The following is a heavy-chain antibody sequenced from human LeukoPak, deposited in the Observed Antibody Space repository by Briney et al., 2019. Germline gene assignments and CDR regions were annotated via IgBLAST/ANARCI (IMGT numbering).Heavy chain of an antibody. Sequence: GASVKVSCKASGYTFTSYDINWVRQATGQGLEWMGWMNPNSGNTGYAQKFQGRVTMTRNTSISTAYMELSSLRSEDTAVYYCARALPGYYDYVWGSYRHVRFFDYWGQGTLVTVSS. CDR1: GYTFTSYD. D-gene: IGHD3-16*02. V-gene: IGHV1-8*01. CDR3: ARALPGYYDYVWGSYRHVRFFDY. CDR2: MNPNSGNT. J-gene: IGHJ4*02.